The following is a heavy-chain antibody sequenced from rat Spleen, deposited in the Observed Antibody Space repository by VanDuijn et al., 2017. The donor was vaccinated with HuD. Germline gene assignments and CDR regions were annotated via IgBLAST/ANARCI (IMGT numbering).Heavy chain of an antibody. CDR3: ARSRYNNYVMDA. D-gene: IGHD1-10*01. CDR2: LNSAGTT. V-gene: IGHV3-3*01. J-gene: IGHJ4*01. CDR1: AYSIISSYR. Sequence: VQLQESGPGLVKPSQSLSLTCSVTAYSIISSYRWNWIRKFPGNKLEWIGHLNSAGTTNYNPSLKSRISITRDTSKNQFFLQVNSVSTEDTATYYCARSRYNNYVMDAWGQGASVTVSA.